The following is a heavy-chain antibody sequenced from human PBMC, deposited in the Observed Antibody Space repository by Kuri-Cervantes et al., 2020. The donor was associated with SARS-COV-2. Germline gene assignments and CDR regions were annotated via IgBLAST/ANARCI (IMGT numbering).Heavy chain of an antibody. CDR3: AKDGSVTKVARITYYYYHYMDV. V-gene: IGHV3-30*02. Sequence: GESLKISCAASGFIFSDAGMHWVRQAPGKGLEWVAFIQDDGSNKYYADSVKGRFTISRDNSKYALYLQMNSLSAADTAVYYCAKDGSVTKVARITYYYYHYMDVWGKGTAVTVSS. CDR2: IQDDGSNK. D-gene: IGHD4-23*01. CDR1: GFIFSDAG. J-gene: IGHJ6*03.